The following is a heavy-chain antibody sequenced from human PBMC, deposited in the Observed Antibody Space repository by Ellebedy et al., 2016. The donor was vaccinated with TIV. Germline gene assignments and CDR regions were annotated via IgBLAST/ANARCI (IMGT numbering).Heavy chain of an antibody. CDR1: GYTFTGYY. CDR2: INPNSGGT. CDR3: ARATPGCYRGGSCHRGDAFDI. V-gene: IGHV1-2*04. D-gene: IGHD2-15*01. Sequence: ASVKVSCXASGYTFTGYYMHWVRQAPGQGLEWMGWINPNSGGTNYAQKFQGWVTMTRDTSISTAYMELSRLRSDDTAVYYCARATPGCYRGGSCHRGDAFDIWGQGTMVTVSS. J-gene: IGHJ3*02.